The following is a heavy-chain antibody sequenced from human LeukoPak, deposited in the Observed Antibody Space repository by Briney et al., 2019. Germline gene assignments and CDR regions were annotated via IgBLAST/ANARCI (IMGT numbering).Heavy chain of an antibody. CDR1: GYTFTGYY. CDR3: AREVRCSGGSCYSDLAY. Sequence: ASVKVSCKASGYTFTGYYIHWVRQAPGQGLEWMGIINPSGGSTSYAQKFQGRVTMTRDMSTSTVYMELSSLRSEDTAVYYCAREVRCSGGSCYSDLAYWGQGTLVTVSS. J-gene: IGHJ4*02. CDR2: INPSGGST. D-gene: IGHD2-15*01. V-gene: IGHV1-46*01.